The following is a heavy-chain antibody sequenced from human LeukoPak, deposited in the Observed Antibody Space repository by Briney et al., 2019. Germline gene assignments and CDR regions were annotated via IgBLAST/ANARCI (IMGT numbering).Heavy chain of an antibody. D-gene: IGHD6-13*01. CDR3: ARGPRAAADDY. CDR2: INAGNGNT. V-gene: IGHV1-3*01. Sequence: ASVKVSCKASGYTFINYAINWGRQAPGQRPEWIGWINAGNGNTKYSQKFQGRVTITRDTSASTAFMELSSLTSEDTGIYYCARGPRAAADDYWGQGTLVTVSS. J-gene: IGHJ4*02. CDR1: GYTFINYA.